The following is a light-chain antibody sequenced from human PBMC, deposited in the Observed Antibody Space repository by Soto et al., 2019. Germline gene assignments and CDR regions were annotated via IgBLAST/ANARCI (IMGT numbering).Light chain of an antibody. CDR3: QSFDSSLSGYV. CDR2: GFF. Sequence: QSVLTQPPSVSGAPRQRVTISCAGSTSNLGSGYDVHWYQQLPGAAPKLLIYGFFNRPSGIPDRFSGSRSGTSASLVITGLQAEDEADYYCQSFDSSLSGYVFGTGTKVTVL. CDR1: TSNLGSGYD. J-gene: IGLJ1*01. V-gene: IGLV1-40*01.